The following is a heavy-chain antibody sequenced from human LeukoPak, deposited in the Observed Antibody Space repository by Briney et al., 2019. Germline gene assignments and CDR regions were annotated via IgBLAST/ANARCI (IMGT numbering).Heavy chain of an antibody. CDR3: ARYPGAYSSSSYWLY. CDR1: GGTFNSYA. V-gene: IGHV1-69*13. Sequence: SVKVSCKASGGTFNSYAISWVRQAPGQGLEWMGGIIPIFGTPNYAQKFQGRVTITADESTSTAYMELSSLRSEDTAFYYCARYPGAYSSSSYWLYWGQGTLVTVSS. D-gene: IGHD6-13*01. J-gene: IGHJ4*02. CDR2: IIPIFGTP.